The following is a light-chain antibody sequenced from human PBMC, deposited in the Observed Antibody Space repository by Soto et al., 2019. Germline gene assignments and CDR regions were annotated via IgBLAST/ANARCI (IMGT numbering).Light chain of an antibody. CDR2: DVS. CDR3: SSYTTSSLRV. CDR1: SSDVGNYNY. J-gene: IGLJ2*01. V-gene: IGLV2-14*01. Sequence: QSALTQPASVSRSPGQSITISCTGTSSDVGNYNYVSWYQQHPGKAPKLMIYDVSNRPSGVSNRFSGSKSGNTASLTISGLQAEDEADYYCSSYTTSSLRVFGGGTKQTVL.